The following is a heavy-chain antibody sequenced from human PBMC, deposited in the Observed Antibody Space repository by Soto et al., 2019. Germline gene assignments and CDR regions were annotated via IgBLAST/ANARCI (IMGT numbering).Heavy chain of an antibody. CDR1: RVAFSKFI. V-gene: IGHV1-69*13. CDR2: IIPIFGTA. Sequence: SVKVSCKASRVAFSKFIVTWVRQAPGLGLEWVGGIIPIFGTANYAQKFQGRVTITADESTSTSYMEVNSLRAEDTAVYYCARNPTYFDSPKDWGQGTMVTVSS. D-gene: IGHD3-22*01. CDR3: ARNPTYFDSPKD. J-gene: IGHJ3*01.